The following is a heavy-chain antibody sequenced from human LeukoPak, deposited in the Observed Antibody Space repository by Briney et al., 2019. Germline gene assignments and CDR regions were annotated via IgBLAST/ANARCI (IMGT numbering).Heavy chain of an antibody. Sequence: PGGSLRLSCAASGFTFSSYWMSWVRQAPGKGLEWVANIKQDGSEKYYVDSVKGRFTISRDNSKNTLYLQMNSLRAEDTAVYYCAKGNWNYNWFDPWGQGTLVTVSS. J-gene: IGHJ5*02. CDR2: IKQDGSEK. CDR1: GFTFSSYW. D-gene: IGHD1-7*01. CDR3: AKGNWNYNWFDP. V-gene: IGHV3-7*01.